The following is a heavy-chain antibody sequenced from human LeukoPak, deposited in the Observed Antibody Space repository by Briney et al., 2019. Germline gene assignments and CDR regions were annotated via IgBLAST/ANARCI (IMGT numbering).Heavy chain of an antibody. CDR3: ASAWVFCSSTSCYSDYYYYMDV. Sequence: PWASVKVSCKASGYTFTSYGISWVRQAPGQGLEWMGGIIPISGTANYAQKFQGRVTITTDESTSTAYMELSSLRSEDTAVYYCASAWVFCSSTSCYSDYYYYMDVWGKGTTVTVSS. J-gene: IGHJ6*03. CDR1: GYTFTSYG. CDR2: IIPISGTA. D-gene: IGHD2-2*01. V-gene: IGHV1-69*05.